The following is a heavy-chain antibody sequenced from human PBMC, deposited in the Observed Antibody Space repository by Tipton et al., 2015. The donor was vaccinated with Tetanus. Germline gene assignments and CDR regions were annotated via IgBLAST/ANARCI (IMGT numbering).Heavy chain of an antibody. CDR3: ARRGVSARFAD. CDR1: GGSIRSGGFY. V-gene: IGHV4-31*03. J-gene: IGHJ4*02. Sequence: TLSLTCTVSGGSIRSGGFYWSWIRQHPVKGLEWIGYIYYTGNTYYNPSLKSRVTISVDTSKNQFSLKLSSVTAADTAVYYCARRGVSARFADWGQGTLVTVSS. D-gene: IGHD6-6*01. CDR2: IYYTGNT.